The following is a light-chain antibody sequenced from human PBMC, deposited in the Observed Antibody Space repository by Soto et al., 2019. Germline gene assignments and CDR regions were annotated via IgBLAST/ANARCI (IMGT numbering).Light chain of an antibody. CDR2: KAS. Sequence: DIQLTQSPSSVSASVGDRITIACRASQNISSWLAWYQHKPGRAPKFLLYKASRLESGVPSRFGGSGSGTEFTLTISSVQPDDFAPYYCQHYDTYPYSFGPGT. CDR1: QNISSW. V-gene: IGKV1-5*03. CDR3: QHYDTYPYS. J-gene: IGKJ2*03.